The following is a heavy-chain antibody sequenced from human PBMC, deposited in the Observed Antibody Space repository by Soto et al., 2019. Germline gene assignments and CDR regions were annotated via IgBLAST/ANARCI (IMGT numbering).Heavy chain of an antibody. Sequence: SETLSLTCTVSGGSISSSSYYWGWIRQPPGKGLEWIGNIYYSGSTYYNPSLKSRVTISVDTSKNQFSLKLSSVTAADTAVYYCARTDGYFDWSWGQGTLVTISS. CDR1: GGSISSSSYY. V-gene: IGHV4-39*01. D-gene: IGHD3-9*01. CDR3: ARTDGYFDWS. CDR2: IYYSGST. J-gene: IGHJ5*02.